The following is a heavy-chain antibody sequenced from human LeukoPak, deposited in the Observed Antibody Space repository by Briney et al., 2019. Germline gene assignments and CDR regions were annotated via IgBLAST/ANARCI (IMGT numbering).Heavy chain of an antibody. V-gene: IGHV3-48*04. D-gene: IGHD5-18*01. CDR3: ARGNSSGRGALDY. CDR2: ISSSNSTI. Sequence: GGSLRLSCAASGFTFRSYSMTWVRQAPGKGLEWVSYISSSNSTIYYGDSVKGRFTISRDNAENSLYLQMNSLRAEDTAVYYCARGNSSGRGALDYWGQGTLVTVSS. J-gene: IGHJ4*02. CDR1: GFTFRSYS.